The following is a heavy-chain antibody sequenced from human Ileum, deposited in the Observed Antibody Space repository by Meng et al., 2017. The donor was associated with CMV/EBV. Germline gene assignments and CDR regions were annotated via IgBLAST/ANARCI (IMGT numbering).Heavy chain of an antibody. CDR3: SGANRPLDF. Sequence: GGSLRLSCVGSGFTLRSHWMAWVRQAPGKGLEWVANIKDEGRETYYVDSVKGRFTVSRDNAKNSLYLQMSRLRVEDTAVYYCSGANRPLDFWGQGTLVTVSS. J-gene: IGHJ4*02. CDR2: IKDEGRET. D-gene: IGHD1/OR15-1a*01. V-gene: IGHV3-7*01. CDR1: GFTLRSHW.